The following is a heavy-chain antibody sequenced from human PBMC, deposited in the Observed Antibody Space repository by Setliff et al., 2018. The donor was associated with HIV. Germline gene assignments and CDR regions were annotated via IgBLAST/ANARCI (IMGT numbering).Heavy chain of an antibody. CDR3: ARDDHYYDSGSLYSDWYFDL. CDR1: GYTFTDYY. J-gene: IGHJ2*01. Sequence: ASVKVSCKASGYTFTDYYMHWVQQAPGKGLEWMGRVDPEDGETIYAEKFQGRVTITADTSTDTAYMELSSLRSEDTAVYYCARDDHYYDSGSLYSDWYFDLWGRGTLVTVSS. V-gene: IGHV1-69-2*01. CDR2: VDPEDGET. D-gene: IGHD3-10*01.